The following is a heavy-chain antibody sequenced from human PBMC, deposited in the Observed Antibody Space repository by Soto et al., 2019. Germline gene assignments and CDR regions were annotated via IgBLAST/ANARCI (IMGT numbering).Heavy chain of an antibody. V-gene: IGHV1-69*13. CDR3: ARSFYYYDSSGYRFDY. CDR1: GGTFSSYA. CDR2: IIPIFGTA. D-gene: IGHD3-22*01. Sequence: VASVKVSCKASGGTFSSYAISWVRQAPGQGLEWMGGIIPIFGTANYAQKFQGRVTITADESTSTAYMELSSLRSEDTAVYYCARSFYYYDSSGYRFDYWGQGTLVTVSS. J-gene: IGHJ4*02.